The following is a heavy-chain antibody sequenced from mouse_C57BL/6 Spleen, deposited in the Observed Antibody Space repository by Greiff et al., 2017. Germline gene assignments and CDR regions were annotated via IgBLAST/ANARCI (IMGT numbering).Heavy chain of an antibody. CDR2: INPCNGGT. CDR1: GYTFTDYY. V-gene: IGHV1-19*01. D-gene: IGHD2-3*01. CDR3: ARGGYDGYPRGYFDY. Sequence: EVQLQQSGPVLVKPGASVKMSCKASGYTFTDYYMNWVKQSHGKSLEWIGVINPCNGGTSYNQKFKGKATLAVDKSSSTAYMELNSLTSEDSAVYYCARGGYDGYPRGYFDYWGKGTTLTVSS. J-gene: IGHJ2*01.